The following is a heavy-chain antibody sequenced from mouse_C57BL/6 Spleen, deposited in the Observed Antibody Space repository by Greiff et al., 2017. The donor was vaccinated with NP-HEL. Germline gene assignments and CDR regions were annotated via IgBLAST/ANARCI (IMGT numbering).Heavy chain of an antibody. D-gene: IGHD1-1*01. Sequence: VQLQESGAELVRPGASVKLSCTASGYTFTDYYMHWVKQRPEQGLEWIGRIDPEDGDTKYTQKFKGKATLTADTSSNTAYMQLSSLTSEDSAVEYCASGGSRYSYYDFEGWGTATTVSVAS. J-gene: IGHJ1*03. CDR2: IDPEDGDT. CDR1: GYTFTDYY. V-gene: IGHV14-1*01. CDR3: ASGGSRYSYYDFEG.